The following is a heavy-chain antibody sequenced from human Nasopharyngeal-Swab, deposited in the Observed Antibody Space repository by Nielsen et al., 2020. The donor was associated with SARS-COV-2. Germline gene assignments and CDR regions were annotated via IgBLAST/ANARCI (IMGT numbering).Heavy chain of an antibody. Sequence: ASVKVSCKASGYTLTGYYMHWVRQAPRQGLEWMGWINPNSGGTNYAQKFQGWVTMTRDTSISTAYMELSRLRSDDTAVYYCARDSGAVGTDYWGQGTLVTVSS. J-gene: IGHJ4*02. CDR3: ARDSGAVGTDY. CDR1: GYTLTGYY. D-gene: IGHD6-19*01. V-gene: IGHV1-2*04. CDR2: INPNSGGT.